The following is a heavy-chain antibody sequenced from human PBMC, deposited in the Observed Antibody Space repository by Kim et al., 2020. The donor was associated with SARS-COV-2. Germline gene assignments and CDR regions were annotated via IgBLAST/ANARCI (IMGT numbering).Heavy chain of an antibody. CDR2: ISWNSGSI. D-gene: IGHD3-10*01. J-gene: IGHJ3*02. CDR1: GFTFDDYA. CDR3: AKDNRRLLWFGETAAGAFDI. Sequence: GGSLRLSCAASGFTFDDYAMHWVRQAPGKGLEWVSGISWNSGSIGYADSVKGRFTISRDNAKNSLYLQMNSLRAEDTALYYCAKDNRRLLWFGETAAGAFDIWGQGTMVTVSS. V-gene: IGHV3-9*01.